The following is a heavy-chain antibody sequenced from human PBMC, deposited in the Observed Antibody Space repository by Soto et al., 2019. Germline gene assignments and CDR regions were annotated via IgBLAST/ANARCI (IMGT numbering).Heavy chain of an antibody. Sequence: ASVKVSCKASGYTFTIYGISWVRQAPGQGLEWMGWISAYNGNTNYAQKFQGRVTITRDTSTSTVHMELSSLRSEDTAVYYCARDPSRIAVAGPGYYFDYWGQGTLVTVS. D-gene: IGHD6-19*01. J-gene: IGHJ4*02. V-gene: IGHV1-18*01. CDR3: ARDPSRIAVAGPGYYFDY. CDR2: ISAYNGNT. CDR1: GYTFTIYG.